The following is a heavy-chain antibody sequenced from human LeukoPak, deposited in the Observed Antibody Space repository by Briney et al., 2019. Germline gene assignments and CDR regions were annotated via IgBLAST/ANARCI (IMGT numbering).Heavy chain of an antibody. Sequence: GGSLRLSCTASGFTFGDYALSWFRQAPGKGLEWVGFIRSKAYGGTTEYAASVKGRFTISRDDSKSIAYLQMNSLKTEDIAVYYCTRFLPMITFGGVIVPPDYWGQGTLVTVSS. CDR2: IRSKAYGGTT. V-gene: IGHV3-49*03. CDR1: GFTFGDYA. CDR3: TRFLPMITFGGVIVPPDY. D-gene: IGHD3-16*02. J-gene: IGHJ4*02.